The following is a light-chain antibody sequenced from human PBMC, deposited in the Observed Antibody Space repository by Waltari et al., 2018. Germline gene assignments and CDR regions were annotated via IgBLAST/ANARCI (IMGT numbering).Light chain of an antibody. J-gene: IGKJ2*02. V-gene: IGKV6-21*02. Sequence: GRSSQTSGSNVHWYQQKPDEPPKLNIKYVSQSISGVPSRFSGSGSGTGFTLTINSLEPEDAATYYCHQTSGLPRTFGQGTQLEIK. CDR2: YVS. CDR3: HQTSGLPRT. CDR1: QTSGSN.